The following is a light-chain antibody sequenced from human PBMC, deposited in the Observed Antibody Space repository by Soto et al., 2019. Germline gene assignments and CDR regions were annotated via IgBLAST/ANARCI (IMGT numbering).Light chain of an antibody. J-gene: IGKJ1*01. CDR1: QSISSY. CDR2: AAS. V-gene: IGKV1-39*01. CDR3: QQSYSNPRT. Sequence: DIQMTQSPSSLSASVGDRVTITCRASQSISSYLNWYQQKPGKAPKLLMYAASSLQSGVPSRFSGSGSGTDFTLTISSLQPEDFAIYYCQQSYSNPRTFGQETKVEIK.